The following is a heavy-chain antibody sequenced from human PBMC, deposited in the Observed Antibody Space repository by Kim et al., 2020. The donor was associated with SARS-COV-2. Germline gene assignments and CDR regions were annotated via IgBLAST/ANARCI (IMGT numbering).Heavy chain of an antibody. J-gene: IGHJ5*02. V-gene: IGHV1-3*01. D-gene: IGHD6-13*01. CDR2: INAGNGNT. Sequence: ASVKVSCKASGYTFTNYALHWVRQAPGQRLEWMGWINAGNGNTKYSQKFQGRVTLTRDTSASTAYMELSSLKSEDTAVYYCARDRYSSSWYVGGFDPWGQGTLVTVSS. CDR3: ARDRYSSSWYVGGFDP. CDR1: GYTFTNYA.